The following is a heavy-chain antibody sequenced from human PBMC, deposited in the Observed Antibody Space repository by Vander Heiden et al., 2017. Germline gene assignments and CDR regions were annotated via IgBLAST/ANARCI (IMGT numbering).Heavy chain of an antibody. D-gene: IGHD3-3*01. CDR3: ARGGFYPDY. Sequence: EVQLVESGGGFVQPGGSLGRSCAASGFTFSGAWMSWVRQGPGKGLEWVASVKQDGSEKYYVDSVKGRFTISRDNAKNSLSLQMNSLRAEDTAVYYCARGGFYPDYWGQGTLVTVSS. J-gene: IGHJ4*02. CDR1: GFTFSGAW. CDR2: VKQDGSEK. V-gene: IGHV3-7*03.